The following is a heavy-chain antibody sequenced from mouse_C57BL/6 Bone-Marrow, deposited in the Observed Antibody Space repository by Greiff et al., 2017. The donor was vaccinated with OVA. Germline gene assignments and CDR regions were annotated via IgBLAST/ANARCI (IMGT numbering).Heavy chain of an antibody. CDR2: IWRGGST. J-gene: IGHJ3*01. CDR3: AKMAYYSNRGFAY. V-gene: IGHV2-5*01. CDR1: GFSLTSYG. Sequence: VQLQQSGPGLVQPSQSLSITCTVSGFSLTSYGVHWVRQSPGKGLEWLGVIWRGGSTDYNAAFMSRLSITKDNSKSHVFFKMNSLQADDTAIYYCAKMAYYSNRGFAYWGQGTLVTVSA. D-gene: IGHD2-5*01.